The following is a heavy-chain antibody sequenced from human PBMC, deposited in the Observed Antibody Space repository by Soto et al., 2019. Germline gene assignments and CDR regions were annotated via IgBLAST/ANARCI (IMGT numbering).Heavy chain of an antibody. CDR1: GYTFTNYG. CDR2: ISAYNGNT. Sequence: ASVKVSCKASGYTFTNYGISWVRQAPGQGLEWMGWISAYNGNTNYVQKLQGRVTMTTDTSTSTAYLELRSLRSDDTAVYYCAREAYDSSGYPFPYWGQGTLVTVYS. J-gene: IGHJ4*02. D-gene: IGHD3-22*01. V-gene: IGHV1-18*01. CDR3: AREAYDSSGYPFPY.